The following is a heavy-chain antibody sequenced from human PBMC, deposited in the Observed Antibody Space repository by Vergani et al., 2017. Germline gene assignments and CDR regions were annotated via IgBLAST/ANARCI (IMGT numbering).Heavy chain of an antibody. D-gene: IGHD3-22*01. J-gene: IGHJ4*02. V-gene: IGHV4-30-2*01. CDR1: GGSLSSGGYS. Sequence: QLQLPESGSGLVKPSQTLSLTCAVSGGSLSSGGYSWSWIRQPPGKGLEWIGYIYHSGSTYYNPSLKSRVTISVDRSKNQFSLKLSSVTAADTAVYYCARLRYDSSGYYYGNYFDYWGQGTLVTVSS. CDR2: IYHSGST. CDR3: ARLRYDSSGYYYGNYFDY.